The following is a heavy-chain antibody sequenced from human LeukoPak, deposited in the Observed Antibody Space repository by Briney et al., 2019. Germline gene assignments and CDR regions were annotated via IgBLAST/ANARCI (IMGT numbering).Heavy chain of an antibody. D-gene: IGHD3-22*01. CDR1: GGSISSYC. J-gene: IGHJ3*02. CDR3: ARTYFYDSSGYYFEDLGAFDI. CDR2: IYYSGST. V-gene: IGHV4-59*01. Sequence: SETLSLTCSVSGGSISSYCWSWIRQPPGKGLQWIGYIYYSGSTNYNPSLKSRVTISVDTSKNQFSLKLSSVTAADTAVYYCARTYFYDSSGYYFEDLGAFDIWGQGTMVTVSS.